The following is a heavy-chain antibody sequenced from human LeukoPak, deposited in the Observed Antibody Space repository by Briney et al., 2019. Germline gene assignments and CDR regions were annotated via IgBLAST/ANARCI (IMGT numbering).Heavy chain of an antibody. CDR1: GYTFTSYD. Sequence: ASVKVSCKASGYTFTSYDFNWLRQATGQGPEWMGWMNPNSGATGYAQKFQGRVTMTRSASINTAYMELTNLRSEDTAVYYCARDGYSAYYYGMDVWGQGTTVTVSS. V-gene: IGHV1-8*01. D-gene: IGHD6-13*01. CDR3: ARDGYSAYYYGMDV. J-gene: IGHJ6*02. CDR2: MNPNSGAT.